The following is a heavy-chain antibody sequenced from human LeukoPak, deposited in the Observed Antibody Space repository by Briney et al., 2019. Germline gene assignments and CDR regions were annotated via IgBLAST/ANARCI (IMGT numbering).Heavy chain of an antibody. V-gene: IGHV4-59*08. CDR3: ARQGYCSSTSCYFFDY. Sequence: SETLSLTCTVSGGSISNYYWSWIRLPPGKGLEWIGHIYYSGNTNYNPSLTSRLTISVDTSKNQFSLQLTSVTATDTAVYYCARQGYCSSTSCYFFDYWGQGMLVTVSS. D-gene: IGHD2-2*01. J-gene: IGHJ4*02. CDR2: IYYSGNT. CDR1: GGSISNYY.